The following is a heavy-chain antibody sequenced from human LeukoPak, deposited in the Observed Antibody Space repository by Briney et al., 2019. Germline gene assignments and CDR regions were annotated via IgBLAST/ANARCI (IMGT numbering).Heavy chain of an antibody. CDR3: AKQRDSGSLFDP. Sequence: SETLSLTCTVSGGSISSYYWSWIRQPPGKGLEWIGYIYYRGSTNYNPSLKSRVTISVDTSKNQFSLKLSSVTAADTAVYYCAKQRDSGSLFDPWGQGTQVTVSS. V-gene: IGHV4-59*03. CDR2: IYYRGST. J-gene: IGHJ5*02. D-gene: IGHD3-10*01. CDR1: GGSISSYY.